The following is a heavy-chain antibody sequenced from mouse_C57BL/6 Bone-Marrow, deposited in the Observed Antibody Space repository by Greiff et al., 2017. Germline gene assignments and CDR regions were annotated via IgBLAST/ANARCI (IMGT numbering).Heavy chain of an antibody. CDR1: GYAFSSSW. J-gene: IGHJ2*01. Sequence: QVQLKQSGPELVKPGASVKISCKASGYAFSSSWMNWVKQRPGKGLEWIGRIYPGDGDTNYNGKFKGKATLTADKSSSTAYMQLSSLTSEDSAVYCCAGGTLISRDDWGQGTTLTGSA. CDR3: AGGTLISRDD. V-gene: IGHV1-82*01. D-gene: IGHD1-1*01. CDR2: IYPGDGDT.